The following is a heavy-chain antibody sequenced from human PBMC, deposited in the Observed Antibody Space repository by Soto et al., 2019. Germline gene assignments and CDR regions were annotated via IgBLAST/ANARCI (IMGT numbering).Heavy chain of an antibody. Sequence: EVQLLESGGGLVQPGGSLRLSCAASGFTFSSYAMSWVRQAPGKGLEWVSAISGSGGSTYYADSVKGRFTISRDNSKNTLYLQMNSLRAEDTAVYYYAKGAGTYYDFWSGYPHDYYFDYWGQGTLVTVSS. CDR2: ISGSGGST. J-gene: IGHJ4*02. V-gene: IGHV3-23*01. CDR1: GFTFSSYA. D-gene: IGHD3-3*01. CDR3: AKGAGTYYDFWSGYPHDYYFDY.